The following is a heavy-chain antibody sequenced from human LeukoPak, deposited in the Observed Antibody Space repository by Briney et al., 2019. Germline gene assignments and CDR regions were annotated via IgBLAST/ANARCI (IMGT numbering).Heavy chain of an antibody. V-gene: IGHV3-7*03. CDR3: AKDLGPLTYYDILRGDAFDI. Sequence: GGSLRLSCAASGFIFSDYWMTWVRQAPGKGLEWVANMNRDGSEKHYVDSVKGRFTISRDNSKNTLYLQMNSLRAEDTAVYYCAKDLGPLTYYDILRGDAFDIWGQGTMVTVSS. D-gene: IGHD3-9*01. CDR2: MNRDGSEK. CDR1: GFIFSDYW. J-gene: IGHJ3*02.